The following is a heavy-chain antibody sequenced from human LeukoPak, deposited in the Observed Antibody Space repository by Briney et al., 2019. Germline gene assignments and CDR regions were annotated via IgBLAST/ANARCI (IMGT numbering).Heavy chain of an antibody. CDR2: MNPKRGNT. CDR3: ARNLLLWFGESSSDCFDP. D-gene: IGHD3-10*01. CDR1: GYTFTSYD. Sequence: GASVKVFCKASGYTFTSYDINWVGQAAGQGPEGVGWMNPKRGNTGYAQKFQGRVTMTRNTYISTAYMELSSLRSEDTAVYYCARNLLLWFGESSSDCFDPWGQGTLVTVSS. V-gene: IGHV1-8*01. J-gene: IGHJ5*02.